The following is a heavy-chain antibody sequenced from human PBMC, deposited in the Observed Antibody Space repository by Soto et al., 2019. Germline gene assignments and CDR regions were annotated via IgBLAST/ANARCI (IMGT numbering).Heavy chain of an antibody. J-gene: IGHJ6*02. Sequence: SETLSLTCAISGDSVSSNSAAWNWIRQSPSKGLEWLGRTYYRSKWYNDYAVSVKSRITINPDTSKNQFSLQLNSVTPEDTAVYYCARVDGRYSSSSVMGLEVYYYYGMDVWGQGTTVTVSS. CDR1: GDSVSSNSAA. D-gene: IGHD6-6*01. CDR3: ARVDGRYSSSSVMGLEVYYYYGMDV. CDR2: TYYRSKWYN. V-gene: IGHV6-1*01.